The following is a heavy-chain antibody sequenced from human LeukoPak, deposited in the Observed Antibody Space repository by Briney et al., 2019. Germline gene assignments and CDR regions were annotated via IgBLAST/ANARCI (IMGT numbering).Heavy chain of an antibody. V-gene: IGHV1-69*05. CDR1: GGTFSSYA. Sequence: SVKVSCKASGGTFSSYAISWVRQAPGQGLEWMGRIIPIFGTANSAQKFQGRVTITTDESTSTAYMELSSLRSEDTAVYYCARGQQHMGSGSHRGWFDPWGQGTLVTVSS. J-gene: IGHJ5*02. CDR2: IIPIFGTA. CDR3: ARGQQHMGSGSHRGWFDP. D-gene: IGHD3-10*01.